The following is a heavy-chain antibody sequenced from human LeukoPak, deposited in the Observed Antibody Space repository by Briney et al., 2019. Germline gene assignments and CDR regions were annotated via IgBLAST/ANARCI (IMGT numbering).Heavy chain of an antibody. J-gene: IGHJ5*02. CDR2: IYHSGST. Sequence: PSETLSLTCAVSGGSISSSNWWSWVRQPPGKGLEWIGEIYHSGSTNYNPSLKSRVTISVDKSKNQFSLKLSSVTAADTAVYYCARDYYDSSGPQGDWFDPWGQGTLVTVSS. D-gene: IGHD3-22*01. CDR3: ARDYYDSSGPQGDWFDP. V-gene: IGHV4-4*02. CDR1: GGSISSSNW.